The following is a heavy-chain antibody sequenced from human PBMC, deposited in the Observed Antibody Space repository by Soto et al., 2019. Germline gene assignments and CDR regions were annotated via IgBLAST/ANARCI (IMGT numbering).Heavy chain of an antibody. J-gene: IGHJ5*02. CDR2: INHSGST. D-gene: IGHD5-12*01. Sequence: SETLSLTCAVYGGSFSGYYWSWIRQPPGKGLEWIGEINHSGSTNYNPSLKSRVTISVDTSKNQFSLKLSSVTAADTAVYYCARACCSGYDTNWFDPWGQGTLVTVSS. CDR3: ARACCSGYDTNWFDP. V-gene: IGHV4-34*01. CDR1: GGSFSGYY.